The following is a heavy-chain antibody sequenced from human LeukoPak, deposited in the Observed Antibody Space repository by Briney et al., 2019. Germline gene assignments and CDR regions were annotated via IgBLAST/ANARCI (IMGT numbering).Heavy chain of an antibody. CDR1: GYTFTGYY. J-gene: IGHJ3*02. V-gene: IGHV1-2*02. D-gene: IGHD3-22*01. Sequence: ASVKVSCKASGYTFTGYYMHWVRQAPGQGLEWMGWINPNSGGTNYAQKFQGRVTMTRDTSISTAYMELSRLRSDDTAVYYCARDRYYDSSGYAVAFDIWGQGTMVTVSS. CDR2: INPNSGGT. CDR3: ARDRYYDSSGYAVAFDI.